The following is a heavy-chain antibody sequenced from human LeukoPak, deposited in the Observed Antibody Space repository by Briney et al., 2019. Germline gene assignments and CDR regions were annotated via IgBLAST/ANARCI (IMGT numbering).Heavy chain of an antibody. Sequence: PSETLSLTCTVSGVSISSSSYYWGWIRQPPGKGLEWIGSIYYSGSTYYNPSLKSRVTISVDTSKNQFSLKLNSVTAADTAVYYCAREGVVVVVPAARGFDYWGQGTLVTVSS. CDR2: IYYSGST. CDR3: AREGVVVVVPAARGFDY. D-gene: IGHD2-2*01. J-gene: IGHJ4*02. V-gene: IGHV4-39*07. CDR1: GVSISSSSYY.